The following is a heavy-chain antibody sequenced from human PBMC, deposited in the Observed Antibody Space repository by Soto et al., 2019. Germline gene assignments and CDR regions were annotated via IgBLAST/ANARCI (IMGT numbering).Heavy chain of an antibody. CDR1: GYTFTSYD. CDR3: ARVLSSGGYCSGGSCYSGAFNSFDP. Sequence: ASVKVSCKASGYTFTSYDINWVRQATGQGLEWMGWMNPNSGNTGYAQKFQGRVTMTRNTSISTAYMELSSLRSEDTAVYYCARVLSSGGYCSGGSCYSGAFNSFDPWGQGTLVTVSS. J-gene: IGHJ5*02. CDR2: MNPNSGNT. V-gene: IGHV1-8*01. D-gene: IGHD2-15*01.